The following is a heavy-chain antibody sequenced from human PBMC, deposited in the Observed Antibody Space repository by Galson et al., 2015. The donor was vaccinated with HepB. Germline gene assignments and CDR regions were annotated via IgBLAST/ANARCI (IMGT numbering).Heavy chain of an antibody. CDR3: ARRIVGAPIDDF. Sequence: SLRLSCAASGLTFSDYYMSWIRQAPGKGLEWVSYISSSTIYTNYADSVKGRFTISRDNAKNSLYLQMNSLRAEDTAVYYCARRIVGAPIDDFWGQGTLVTVSS. CDR2: ISSSTIYT. D-gene: IGHD1-26*01. V-gene: IGHV3-11*03. J-gene: IGHJ4*02. CDR1: GLTFSDYY.